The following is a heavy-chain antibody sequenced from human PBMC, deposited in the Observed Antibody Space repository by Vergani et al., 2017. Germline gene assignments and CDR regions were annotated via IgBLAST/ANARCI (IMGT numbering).Heavy chain of an antibody. Sequence: EVQLVESGGGLVKPGGSLRLSCAASGFTFSSYSMNWVRQAPGKGLEWVSYISSSSSTIYYADSVKGRFTISRDNAKNSLYLQMNSLRAEDTAVYYCARDDYYDSSGYVGYWGQGTLVTVSS. D-gene: IGHD3-22*01. CDR1: GFTFSSYS. V-gene: IGHV3-48*01. CDR2: ISSSSSTI. J-gene: IGHJ4*02. CDR3: ARDDYYDSSGYVGY.